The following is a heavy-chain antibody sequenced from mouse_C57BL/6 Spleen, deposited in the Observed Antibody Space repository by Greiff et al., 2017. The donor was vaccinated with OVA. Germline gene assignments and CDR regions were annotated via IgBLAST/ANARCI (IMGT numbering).Heavy chain of an antibody. CDR3: ARRGYDFYYFDY. V-gene: IGHV1-64*01. CDR2: IHPNSGST. CDR1: GYTFTSYW. J-gene: IGHJ2*01. D-gene: IGHD2-4*01. Sequence: QVQLKQPVAELVKPGASVKLSCKASGYTFTSYWMHWVKQRPGQGLEWIGMIHPNSGSTNYNEKFKSKATLTVDKSSSTAYMQLSSLTSEDSAVYYCARRGYDFYYFDYWGQGTTLTVSS.